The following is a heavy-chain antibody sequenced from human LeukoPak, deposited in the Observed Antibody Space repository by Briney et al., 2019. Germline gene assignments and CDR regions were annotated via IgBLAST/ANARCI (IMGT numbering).Heavy chain of an antibody. Sequence: ASVKVSCKASGYSFTGYYIHWVRQAPGQGLEWMGWINPNSGGTNYAQEFQGRVTMTSDTSISTAYMELNRLRSDDTAVYSCARGWELTVSFDYWGQGTLVTVSS. D-gene: IGHD1-26*01. CDR1: GYSFTGYY. CDR2: INPNSGGT. J-gene: IGHJ4*02. V-gene: IGHV1-2*02. CDR3: ARGWELTVSFDY.